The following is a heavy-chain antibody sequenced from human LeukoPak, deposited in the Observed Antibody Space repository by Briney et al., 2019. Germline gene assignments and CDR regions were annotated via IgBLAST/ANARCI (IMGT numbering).Heavy chain of an antibody. CDR3: ARDFIYPGAFDI. J-gene: IGHJ3*02. D-gene: IGHD3-10*01. V-gene: IGHV1-3*03. CDR2: INACNGNT. Sequence: ASVKVSCTASGYTFTSYAMHWVRQAPGPRLEWMGWINACNGNTKYSQEFQGRVTIARDTSASTAYMELSSLRSEDMAVYYCARDFIYPGAFDIWGQGTMVTVSS. CDR1: GYTFTSYA.